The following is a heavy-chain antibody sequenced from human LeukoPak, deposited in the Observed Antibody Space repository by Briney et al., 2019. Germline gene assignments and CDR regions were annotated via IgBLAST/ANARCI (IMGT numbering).Heavy chain of an antibody. V-gene: IGHV3-30-3*01. Sequence: GRSLRLSCAASGITFSNYAMHWVRQAPGKGLECVAVISYDGTSKHYADSVKDRFTISRDNSKNTLYLQVDSLRVEDTAVYYCARDLSGGGLDYWGQGTLVTVSS. D-gene: IGHD3-16*01. CDR2: ISYDGTSK. CDR1: GITFSNYA. J-gene: IGHJ4*02. CDR3: ARDLSGGGLDY.